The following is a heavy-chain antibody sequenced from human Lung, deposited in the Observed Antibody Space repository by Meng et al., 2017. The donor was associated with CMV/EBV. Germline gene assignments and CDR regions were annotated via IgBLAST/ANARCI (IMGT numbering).Heavy chain of an antibody. CDR2: INSDGSTT. CDR3: VRDGKYCSSGTCDYYIMDL. V-gene: IGHV3-74*01. J-gene: IGHJ6*02. D-gene: IGHD2-15*01. Sequence: AASGFTFSTYWMHWVRQTPGTGLVWVSRINSDGSTTTYADSVKGRFTISRDNAKNTLYLQMSSLRAEDSAVYYCVRDGKYCSSGTCDYYIMDLWGQGNXV. CDR1: GFTFSTYW.